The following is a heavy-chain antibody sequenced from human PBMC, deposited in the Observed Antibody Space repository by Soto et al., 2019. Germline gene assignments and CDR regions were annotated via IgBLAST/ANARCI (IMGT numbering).Heavy chain of an antibody. V-gene: IGHV3-30-3*01. D-gene: IGHD3-16*01. CDR3: ARDSRHGAAPDDY. CDR2: ISYDGSNK. CDR1: GFTFSSYA. Sequence: SLRLSCAASGFTFSSYAMHWVRQAPGKGLEWVAVISYDGSNKYYADSVKGRFTISRDNSKNTLYLQMNSLRAEDTAVYYCARDSRHGAAPDDYWGQGTLVTVSS. J-gene: IGHJ4*02.